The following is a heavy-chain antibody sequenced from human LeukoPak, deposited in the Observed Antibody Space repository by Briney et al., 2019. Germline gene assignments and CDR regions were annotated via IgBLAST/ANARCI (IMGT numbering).Heavy chain of an antibody. D-gene: IGHD5-12*01. J-gene: IGHJ6*03. Sequence: GGSLRLSCATSAFSFNTYGMHWVRQAPGKGLEWVSSISSSSSYIYYADSVKGRFTISRDNSKNTLYLQMKSLRAEDTAVYYCAKGGGYEAQYYYYYLDVWGKGTTVTISS. CDR3: AKGGGYEAQYYYYYLDV. CDR2: ISSSSSYI. CDR1: AFSFNTYG. V-gene: IGHV3-21*01.